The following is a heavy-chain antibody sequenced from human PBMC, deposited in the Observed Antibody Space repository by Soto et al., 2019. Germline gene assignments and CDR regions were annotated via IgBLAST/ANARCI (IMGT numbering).Heavy chain of an antibody. D-gene: IGHD3-16*01. CDR3: GRLLGPLGAVLSLDPVDGAEPVSAADV. CDR2: ISFDGSKK. J-gene: IGHJ6*04. CDR1: GFTFSSYH. V-gene: IGHV3-30-3*01. Sequence: QMQLVESGGGVVQPGRSLRLSCAASGFTFSSYHMHWVRQAPGKGLEWVAVISFDGSKKYYADSVKGRFFISNDNSTNMLSLQMKGLRGEESAVYSCGRLLGPLGAVLSLDPVDGAEPVSAADVWGKGTAVTVSS.